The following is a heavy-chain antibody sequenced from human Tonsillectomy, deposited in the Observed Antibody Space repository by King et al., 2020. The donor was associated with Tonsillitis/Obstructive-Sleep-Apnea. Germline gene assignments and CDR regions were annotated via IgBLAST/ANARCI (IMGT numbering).Heavy chain of an antibody. CDR3: ARGGYCSGGWNGYSFDP. V-gene: IGHV3-9*01. CDR1: GFTFDDYV. Sequence: VQLVESGGGLVQPGRSLRLSCAASGFTFDDYVMHWVRQAPGKGLEWVSGISWYSGSIGYADSVKRRFTISRDNDKNSLYLQMNSLRAEDTALYYCARGGYCSGGWNGYSFDPWGQGTLVTVSS. CDR2: ISWYSGSI. J-gene: IGHJ5*02. D-gene: IGHD6-19*01.